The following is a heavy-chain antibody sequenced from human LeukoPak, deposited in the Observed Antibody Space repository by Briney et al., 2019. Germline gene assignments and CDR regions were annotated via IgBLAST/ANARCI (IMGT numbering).Heavy chain of an antibody. D-gene: IGHD3-3*01. J-gene: IGHJ4*02. Sequence: GGSLRLSCAASGFTFSSYSMNWVRQAPGKGLEWVSSISSSSYIYYADSVKGRFTISRDNAKNSLYLQMNSLRAEDTAVYYCARDPTLLWSGYYTGGVYFDYWGQGTLVTVSS. CDR3: ARDPTLLWSGYYTGGVYFDY. CDR1: GFTFSSYS. V-gene: IGHV3-21*01. CDR2: ISSSSYI.